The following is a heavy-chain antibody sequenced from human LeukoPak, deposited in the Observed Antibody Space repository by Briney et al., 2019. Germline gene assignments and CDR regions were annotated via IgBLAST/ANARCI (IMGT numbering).Heavy chain of an antibody. V-gene: IGHV3-73*01. CDR1: GFTFSGSA. D-gene: IGHD3-22*01. J-gene: IGHJ4*02. CDR2: IRSKANSYAT. CDR3: TRRPEADSSGYYSL. Sequence: GGSLRLSCAASGFTFSGSAMHWVRQASGKGLEWVGLIRSKANSYATAYAASVKGRFTISRDDSKNTAYLQMNSLKTEDTAVYYCTRRPEADSSGYYSLWGQGTLVTVSS.